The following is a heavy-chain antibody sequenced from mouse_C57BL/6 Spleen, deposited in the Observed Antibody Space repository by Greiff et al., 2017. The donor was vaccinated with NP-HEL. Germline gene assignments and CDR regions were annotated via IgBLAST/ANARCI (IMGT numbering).Heavy chain of an antibody. Sequence: EVKLMESGGGLVKPGGSLKLSCAASGFTFSDYGMHWVRQAPEKGLEWVAYISSGSSTIYYADTVKGRFTISRDNAKNTLFLQMTSLRSEDTAMYYCARPMVTYYAMDYWGQGTSVTVSS. CDR3: ARPMVTYYAMDY. CDR1: GFTFSDYG. V-gene: IGHV5-17*01. CDR2: ISSGSSTI. J-gene: IGHJ4*01. D-gene: IGHD2-3*01.